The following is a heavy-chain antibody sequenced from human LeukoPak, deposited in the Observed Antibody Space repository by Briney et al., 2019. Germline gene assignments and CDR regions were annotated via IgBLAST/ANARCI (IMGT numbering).Heavy chain of an antibody. Sequence: GASVTVSCKASGYTFTGYYIHWVRQAPGQGLEWLGWINPNSGGTDYAQNLRGRVTMTSETSISTAYMELSGLRSDDTAVYYCARDREGYDDRGYYQLRYFDYWGQGTPVTVSS. D-gene: IGHD3-22*01. CDR3: ARDREGYDDRGYYQLRYFDY. V-gene: IGHV1-2*02. J-gene: IGHJ4*02. CDR1: GYTFTGYY. CDR2: INPNSGGT.